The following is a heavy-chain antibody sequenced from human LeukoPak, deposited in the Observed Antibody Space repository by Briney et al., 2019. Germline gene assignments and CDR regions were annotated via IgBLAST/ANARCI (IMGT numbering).Heavy chain of an antibody. D-gene: IGHD1-7*01. CDR3: AKDRARGGTTDFDY. Sequence: GGSLRLSCAASGFTFSSYWMSWVRQAPGKGLEWVSAISGSADSTYYADSVKGQFAISRDNSKNTLYLQMNSLRAEDTAVYFCAKDRARGGTTDFDYWGQGTLVTVSS. J-gene: IGHJ4*02. CDR1: GFTFSSYW. CDR2: ISGSADST. V-gene: IGHV3-23*01.